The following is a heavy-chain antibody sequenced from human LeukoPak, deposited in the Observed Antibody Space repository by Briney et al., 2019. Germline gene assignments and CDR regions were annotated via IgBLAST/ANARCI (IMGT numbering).Heavy chain of an antibody. CDR2: IWYDASNK. CDR1: GFTFSSFG. CDR3: VRGVGVSRFNYLDS. D-gene: IGHD6-13*01. J-gene: IGHJ4*02. Sequence: PGGSLRLSCAASGFTFSSFGMHWVRQAPDKGLEWVAVIWYDASNKYYADSVKGRFTISRDNSKNTLYLQMNSLRDDDTAVYYCVRGVGVSRFNYLDSWGQGTLVIVSS. V-gene: IGHV3-33*01.